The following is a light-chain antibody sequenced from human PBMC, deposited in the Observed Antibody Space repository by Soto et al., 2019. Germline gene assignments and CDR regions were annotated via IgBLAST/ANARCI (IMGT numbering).Light chain of an antibody. V-gene: IGKV3-15*01. CDR3: QQYNTWPT. CDR2: GAS. J-gene: IGKJ1*01. Sequence: EIVMTQSPATLSVSPGERGSLSCRASQSVSSSVAWYQQKPGQAPRLLIYGASTRATGIPARFSGSGSGTGFTLTISSLQSEDFAVYYCQQYNTWPTFGQGTKVEIK. CDR1: QSVSSS.